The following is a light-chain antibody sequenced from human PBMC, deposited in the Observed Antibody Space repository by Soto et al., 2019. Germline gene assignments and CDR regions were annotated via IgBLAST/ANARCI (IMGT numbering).Light chain of an antibody. V-gene: IGLV2-8*01. Sequence: QSVLTQPPSASGSPGQTVTISCTGNSSDVGAYDYVSWYQQHPGKAPKLMIYEINKRPSGVPDRFSGSKSGNTASLTVSGLQAEDEADYDCSSFAGSNNFPYVFGTGTKV. CDR3: SSFAGSNNFPYV. CDR2: EIN. J-gene: IGLJ1*01. CDR1: SSDVGAYDY.